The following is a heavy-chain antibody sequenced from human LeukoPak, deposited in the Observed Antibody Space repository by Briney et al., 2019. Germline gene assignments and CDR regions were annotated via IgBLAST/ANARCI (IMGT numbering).Heavy chain of an antibody. CDR1: GYIFINND. V-gene: IGHV1-8*01. J-gene: IGHJ5*02. CDR3: ARGAGTMGRDWFDP. CDR2: MNANTGNT. Sequence: ASVTVSCKASGYIFINNDINWVRQATGQGLEWMGWMNANTGNTGYAQKFQGRVSMTRDTSVSTAYMELSGLRSEDTAVYYCARGAGTMGRDWFDPWGQGTLVTVSS. D-gene: IGHD3-10*01.